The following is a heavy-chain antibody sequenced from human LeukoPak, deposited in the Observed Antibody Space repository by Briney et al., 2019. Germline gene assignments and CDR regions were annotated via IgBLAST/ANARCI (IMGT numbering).Heavy chain of an antibody. V-gene: IGHV3-43*02. D-gene: IGHD6-19*01. CDR3: AKVSGWYHPIDY. CDR2: ISGDGGST. CDR1: GFTFDDYA. J-gene: IGHJ4*02. Sequence: PGGSLRLSCAASGFTFDDYAMHWVRQAPGKGLEWVSLISGDGGSTYYADSVKGRFTISRDNSKISLYLQMNSLRTEDTALYYCAKVSGWYHPIDYWGQGTLVTVSS.